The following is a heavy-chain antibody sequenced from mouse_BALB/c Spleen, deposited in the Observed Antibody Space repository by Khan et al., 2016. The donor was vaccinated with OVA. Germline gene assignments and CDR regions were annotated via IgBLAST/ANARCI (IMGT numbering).Heavy chain of an antibody. CDR1: GFTFSDYG. V-gene: IGHV5-15*02. Sequence: EVELVESGGGLVQPGGSRKLSCAASGFTFSDYGMAWVRQAPGKGPEWVAFISSLAYNFYYADTVTGRFTTSRENAKNTLYLEMSSLRSEDTAMYYCARGGKGGFAYWGQGTLVTVSA. J-gene: IGHJ3*01. CDR2: ISSLAYNF. CDR3: ARGGKGGFAY.